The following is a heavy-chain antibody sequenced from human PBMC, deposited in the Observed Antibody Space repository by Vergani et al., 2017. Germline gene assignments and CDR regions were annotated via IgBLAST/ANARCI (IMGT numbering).Heavy chain of an antibody. V-gene: IGHV3-74*01. Sequence: EVQLVESGGGLVQPGGSLRLSCAASGFTFSSYWMHWVRQAPGKGLVWVSRINSDGSSTSYADSVKGRFTISRDNAKNTLYLQMNSLRAEDTAVYYCARWTTVVTPRAYYYYGMDVWGQGTTVTVSS. CDR1: GFTFSSYW. J-gene: IGHJ6*02. CDR2: INSDGSST. D-gene: IGHD4-23*01. CDR3: ARWTTVVTPRAYYYYGMDV.